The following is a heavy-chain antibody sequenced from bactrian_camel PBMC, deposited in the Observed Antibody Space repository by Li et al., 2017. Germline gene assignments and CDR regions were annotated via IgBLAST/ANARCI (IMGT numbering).Heavy chain of an antibody. D-gene: IGHD3*01. CDR3: AAMGGTCRGRH. Sequence: VQLVESGGGLVQPGGSLRLSCAASGNTYNSYCMGWFRQGPGKEREAVAAIGSDARIRYADSVKGRFIISQDNAKNMVYLQMNSLKSEDTAMYYCAAMGGTCRGRHWGPGTQVTVS. CDR1: GNTYNSYC. J-gene: IGHJ4*01. V-gene: IGHV3S67*01. CDR2: IGSDARI.